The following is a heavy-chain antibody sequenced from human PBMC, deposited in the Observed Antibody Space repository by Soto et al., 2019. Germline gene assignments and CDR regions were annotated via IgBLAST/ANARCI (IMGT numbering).Heavy chain of an antibody. CDR3: ATSRISIAVAGETEYYFDY. V-gene: IGHV1-2*04. D-gene: IGHD6-19*01. CDR2: INPNSGDT. CDR1: GGTFSRHA. Sequence: ASVKVSCKASGGTFSRHAINWVRQAPGHGLQWMGWINPNSGDTNYTQKFQGWVTMTRDTSISTAYMELSRLRSDDTAVYYCATSRISIAVAGETEYYFDYWGQGTLVTVSS. J-gene: IGHJ4*02.